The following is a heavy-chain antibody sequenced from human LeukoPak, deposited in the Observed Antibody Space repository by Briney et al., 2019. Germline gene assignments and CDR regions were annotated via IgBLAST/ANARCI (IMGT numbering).Heavy chain of an antibody. J-gene: IGHJ4*02. CDR3: ARDTTNYDFWSGYPGPYYFDY. V-gene: IGHV3-11*04. D-gene: IGHD3-3*01. Sequence: PGGSLRLSCAASGFTVSSNYMSWVRQAPGTGLEWVSYINSSGSNIYSADSVKGRFTISRDNAKNSLYLQMNSLRAEDTAVYYCARDTTNYDFWSGYPGPYYFDYWGQGTLVTVSS. CDR1: GFTVSSNY. CDR2: INSSGSNI.